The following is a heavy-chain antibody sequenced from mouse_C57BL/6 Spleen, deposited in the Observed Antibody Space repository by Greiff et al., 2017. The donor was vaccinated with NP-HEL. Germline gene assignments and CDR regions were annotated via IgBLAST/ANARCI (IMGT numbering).Heavy chain of an antibody. J-gene: IGHJ4*01. D-gene: IGHD2-4*01. Sequence: VKLQESGPGLVAPSQSLSITCTVSGFSLTSYAISWVRQPPGKGLEWLGVIWTGGGTNYNSALKSRLSISKDNSKSQVFLKMNSLQTDDTARYYCARKYDYDGSYAMDYWGQGTSVTVSS. CDR2: IWTGGGT. V-gene: IGHV2-9-1*01. CDR3: ARKYDYDGSYAMDY. CDR1: GFSLTSYA.